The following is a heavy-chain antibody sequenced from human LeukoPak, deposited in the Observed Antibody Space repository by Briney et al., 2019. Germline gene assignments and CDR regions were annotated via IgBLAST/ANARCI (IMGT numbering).Heavy chain of an antibody. CDR2: ISSSGNYM. J-gene: IGHJ4*02. D-gene: IGHD4-11*01. V-gene: IGHV3-21*01. Sequence: NPGGSLRLSCAASGVTFSSHSMNWVRQAPGKGLEWVSSISSSGNYMYYADSLKGRFTISRDNSKNTLYLQMNSLRAEDTAVYYCAKASHDYSKWWIDYWGQGTLVTVSS. CDR3: AKASHDYSKWWIDY. CDR1: GVTFSSHS.